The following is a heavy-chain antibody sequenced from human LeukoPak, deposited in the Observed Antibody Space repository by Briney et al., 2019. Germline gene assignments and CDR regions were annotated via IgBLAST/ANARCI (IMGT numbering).Heavy chain of an antibody. D-gene: IGHD2-2*01. CDR2: IWYDGSNK. CDR1: GFTFSNYG. CDR3: AKGPRCSSTSCYSMGAFDF. V-gene: IGHV3-33*06. Sequence: PGKSLRLSCAASGFTFSNYGMHWVRQPPGKGLEWVAVIWYDGSNKYYTDSVKGRFTISRDNSKNTLYLQMNSLRGEDTAIYYCAKGPRCSSTSCYSMGAFDFWGQGTMVTVSS. J-gene: IGHJ3*01.